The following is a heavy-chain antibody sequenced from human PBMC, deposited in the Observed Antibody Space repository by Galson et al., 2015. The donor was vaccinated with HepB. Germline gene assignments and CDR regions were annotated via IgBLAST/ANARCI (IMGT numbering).Heavy chain of an antibody. Sequence: SVKVSCKASGYTFTSYYMHWVRQAPGQGLEWMGIINPSGGSTSHAQKFQGRVTMTRDTSTSTVYMELSSLRSEDTAVYYCARDEIYGDYVSYAFDIWGQGTMVTVSS. D-gene: IGHD4-17*01. CDR3: ARDEIYGDYVSYAFDI. J-gene: IGHJ3*02. V-gene: IGHV1-46*01. CDR1: GYTFTSYY. CDR2: INPSGGST.